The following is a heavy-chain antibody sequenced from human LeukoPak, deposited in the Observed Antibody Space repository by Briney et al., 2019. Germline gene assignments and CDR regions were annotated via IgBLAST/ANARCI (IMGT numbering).Heavy chain of an antibody. CDR1: GYTFTGYY. Sequence: ASVTVSCKASGYTFTGYYVHWVRQAPGQGLEWTGRINPNSGDTNYAQKFQGRVAMTRDTSISTAYMELSRLRSDDTAVYYCARVSAWFGEFKLHAFDIWGQGTMVTVSS. V-gene: IGHV1-2*06. J-gene: IGHJ3*02. D-gene: IGHD3-10*01. CDR3: ARVSAWFGEFKLHAFDI. CDR2: INPNSGDT.